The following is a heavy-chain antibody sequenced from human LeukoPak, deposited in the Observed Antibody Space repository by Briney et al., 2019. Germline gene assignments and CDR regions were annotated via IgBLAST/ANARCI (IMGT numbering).Heavy chain of an antibody. Sequence: PGGSLRLSCAASGFTFRTSAMSWVRQAPGKGLEWVSIIYSGGSTYYADSVKGRFTISRDNSKNTLYLQMNSLRAEDTAVYYCARHLSGDDIWGQGTMVTVSS. CDR2: IYSGGST. CDR1: GFTFRTSA. V-gene: IGHV3-66*04. J-gene: IGHJ3*02. CDR3: ARHLSGDDI. D-gene: IGHD4-17*01.